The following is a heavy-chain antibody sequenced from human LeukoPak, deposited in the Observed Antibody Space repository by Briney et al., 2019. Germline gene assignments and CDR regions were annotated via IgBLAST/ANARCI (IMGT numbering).Heavy chain of an antibody. V-gene: IGHV3-7*03. Sequence: GGSLRLSCAASGFTFSSYWMSWVRQAPGKGLEWVANIKQDGSEKYYVDSVKGRFTISRDNSKNTLYLQMNSLRAEDTAVYYCAKGYSYDGLDYWGQGTLVTVSS. CDR2: IKQDGSEK. CDR3: AKGYSYDGLDY. CDR1: GFTFSSYW. D-gene: IGHD5-18*01. J-gene: IGHJ4*02.